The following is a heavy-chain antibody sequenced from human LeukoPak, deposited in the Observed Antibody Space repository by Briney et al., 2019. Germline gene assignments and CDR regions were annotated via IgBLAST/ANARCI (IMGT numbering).Heavy chain of an antibody. CDR2: IWYDGSNK. CDR1: GFTFSSYG. CDR3: AKDKRAVAGRGGDYYFDY. V-gene: IGHV3-33*06. D-gene: IGHD6-19*01. J-gene: IGHJ4*02. Sequence: GRSLRLSCAASGFTFSSYGMHWVRQAPGKGLKWVAVIWYDGSNKYYADSVKGRFTISRDNSKNTLYPQMNSLRAEDTAVYYCAKDKRAVAGRGGDYYFDYWGQGTLVTVSS.